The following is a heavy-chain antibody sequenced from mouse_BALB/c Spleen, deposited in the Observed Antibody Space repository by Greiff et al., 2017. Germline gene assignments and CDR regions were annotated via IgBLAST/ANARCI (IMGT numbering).Heavy chain of an antibody. J-gene: IGHJ4*01. V-gene: IGHV5-6*01. CDR1: GFTFSSYG. CDR2: ISSGGSYT. CDR3: ARHQITGYAMDY. Sequence: EVQVVESGGDLVKPGGSLKLSCAASGFTFSSYGMSWVRQTPDKRLEWVATISSGGSYTYYPDSVKGRFTISRDNAKNTLYLQMSSLKSEDTAMYYCARHQITGYAMDYWGQGTSVTVAS. D-gene: IGHD2-4*01.